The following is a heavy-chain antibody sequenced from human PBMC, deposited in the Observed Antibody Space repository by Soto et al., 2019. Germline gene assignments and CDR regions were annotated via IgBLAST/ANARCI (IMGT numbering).Heavy chain of an antibody. CDR3: ARAAHYYDSSGSPYGGSLESYYYGMDV. V-gene: IGHV1-69*13. CDR2: IIPIFGTA. CDR1: GGTFSSYA. Sequence: ASVKVSCKASGGTFSSYAISWVRQAPGQGLEWMGGIIPIFGTANYAQKFQGRVTITADESTSTAYMELSSLRSEDTAVYYCARAAHYYDSSGSPYGGSLESYYYGMDVWGQGTTVTVSS. D-gene: IGHD3-22*01. J-gene: IGHJ6*02.